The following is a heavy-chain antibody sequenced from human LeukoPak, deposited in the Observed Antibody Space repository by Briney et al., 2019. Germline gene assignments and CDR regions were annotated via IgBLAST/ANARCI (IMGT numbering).Heavy chain of an antibody. Sequence: GGTLRLSCAASGFTFSSDGMSWVRQAPGKGLEWGSAISGSGGSTYYADSVKGRFTISRDNSKNTLYLQMNSLRAEDTAVYYCAKSLVYYDILTGYSGPFDYWGQGTLVTVSS. CDR2: ISGSGGST. J-gene: IGHJ4*02. D-gene: IGHD3-9*01. V-gene: IGHV3-23*01. CDR3: AKSLVYYDILTGYSGPFDY. CDR1: GFTFSSDG.